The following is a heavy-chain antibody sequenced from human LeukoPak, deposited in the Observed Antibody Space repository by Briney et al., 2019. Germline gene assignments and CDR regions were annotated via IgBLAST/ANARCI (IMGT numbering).Heavy chain of an antibody. CDR1: GYTFTSYG. D-gene: IGHD3-9*01. CDR2: ISAYNGNT. J-gene: IGHJ4*02. CDR3: ARDLAAIRYFDWSSRDYYFDY. V-gene: IGHV1-18*01. Sequence: ASVKVSCKASGYTFTSYGISWVRQAPGQGLEWMGWISAYNGNTNYAQKLQGRVTMTTDTSTSTAYMELRSLRSDDTAVYYCARDLAAIRYFDWSSRDYYFDYWGQGTLVTVSS.